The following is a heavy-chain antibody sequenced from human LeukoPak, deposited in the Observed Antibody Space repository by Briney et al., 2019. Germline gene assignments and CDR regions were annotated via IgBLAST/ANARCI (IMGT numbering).Heavy chain of an antibody. CDR3: AKRGDPYYTSGQYGMDV. J-gene: IGHJ6*02. D-gene: IGHD3-10*01. V-gene: IGHV3-9*01. CDR1: GFTFDDYA. Sequence: SLRLSCAASGFTFDDYAMHWVRQAPGKGLEWVSGISWNSGSRGYADSVKGRFTISRDNAKNSLYLQMNSLRDEDTALYYCAKRGDPYYTSGQYGMDVWGQGTTVTVSS. CDR2: ISWNSGSR.